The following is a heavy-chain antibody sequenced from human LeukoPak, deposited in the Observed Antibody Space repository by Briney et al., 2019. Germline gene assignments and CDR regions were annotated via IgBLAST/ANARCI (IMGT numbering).Heavy chain of an antibody. D-gene: IGHD6-13*01. CDR1: GFTFDDYA. V-gene: IGHV3-9*01. CDR2: ISWNSGSI. Sequence: GGSLRLSCAASGFTFDDYAMHWVRQAPGKGLEWVSGISWNSGSIGYADSVKGRFTISRDNAKNSLYLQMNSLRAEDTALYYCAKDGSSSSWYRYYYYYYMGVWGKGTTVTVSS. J-gene: IGHJ6*03. CDR3: AKDGSSSSWYRYYYYYYMGV.